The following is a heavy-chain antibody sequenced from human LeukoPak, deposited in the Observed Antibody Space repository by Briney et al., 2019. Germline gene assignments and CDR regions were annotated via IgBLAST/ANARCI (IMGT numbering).Heavy chain of an antibody. D-gene: IGHD3-16*01. Sequence: GGSLRLSCTVSGFTVSSDSMSWVRQAPGKGLEWVSFIYSGGSTHYSDSVKGRFTISRDNAKDSLSLQMNNLRAEDTAVYYCVRGIGDYIWGKGHYFDYWGQGILVIVSS. V-gene: IGHV3-53*01. J-gene: IGHJ4*02. CDR1: GFTVSSDS. CDR3: VRGIGDYIWGKGHYFDY. CDR2: IYSGGST.